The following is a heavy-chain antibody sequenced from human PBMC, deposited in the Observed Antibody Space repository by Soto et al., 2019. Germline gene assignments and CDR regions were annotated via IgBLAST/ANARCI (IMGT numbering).Heavy chain of an antibody. Sequence: SETLSLTCTVSGGSISSGDYSLSWIRQPPGKGLEWIGYIYYSGSTYYNPSLKSRVTISVDTSKNQFSLKLSSVTAADTAVYYCARRGYNWNSQGWFDPWGQGTLVTVSS. CDR2: IYYSGST. CDR3: ARRGYNWNSQGWFDP. V-gene: IGHV4-30-4*01. D-gene: IGHD1-7*01. CDR1: GGSISSGDYS. J-gene: IGHJ5*02.